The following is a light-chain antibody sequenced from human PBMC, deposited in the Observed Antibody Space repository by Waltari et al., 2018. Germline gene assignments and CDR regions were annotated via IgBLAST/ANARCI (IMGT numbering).Light chain of an antibody. CDR3: QQYNNLPFT. Sequence: DIQLTQSPSSLSASVGDRVNITCQASHDIANYLNWYQQKAGKAPKLLIYDASNLETGIPSRFSGSGSGTDFTFTIISLQPEDVETYYCQQYNNLPFTFGPGTKVDMK. CDR2: DAS. V-gene: IGKV1-33*01. CDR1: HDIANY. J-gene: IGKJ3*01.